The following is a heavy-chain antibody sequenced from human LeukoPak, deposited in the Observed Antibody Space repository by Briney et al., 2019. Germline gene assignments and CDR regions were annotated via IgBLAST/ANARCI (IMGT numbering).Heavy chain of an antibody. D-gene: IGHD2-21*02. J-gene: IGHJ3*02. Sequence: GGSLRLSCAASGFTFSSYSMNWVRQAPGKGLEWVSSISSSSSYIYYADSVKGRFTISRDNAKNSLYLQMNSLRAEDTAVYYCARDFGSNCGGGDRYSENGAAHGAFDIWGQGTMVTVSS. CDR3: ARDFGSNCGGGDRYSENGAAHGAFDI. V-gene: IGHV3-21*01. CDR2: ISSSSSYI. CDR1: GFTFSSYS.